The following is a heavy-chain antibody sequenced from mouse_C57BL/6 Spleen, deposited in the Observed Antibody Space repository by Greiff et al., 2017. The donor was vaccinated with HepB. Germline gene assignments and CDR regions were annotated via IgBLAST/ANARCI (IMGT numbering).Heavy chain of an antibody. CDR3: ASPYDYPYWYFDV. CDR1: GFTFTDYY. Sequence: EVKLMESGGGLVQPGGSLSLSCAASGFTFTDYYMSWVRQPPGKALEWLGFIRNKANGYTTEYSASVKGRFTISRDNSQSILYLQMNALRAEDSATYYCASPYDYPYWYFDVWGTGTTVTVSS. D-gene: IGHD2-4*01. V-gene: IGHV7-3*01. J-gene: IGHJ1*03. CDR2: IRNKANGYTT.